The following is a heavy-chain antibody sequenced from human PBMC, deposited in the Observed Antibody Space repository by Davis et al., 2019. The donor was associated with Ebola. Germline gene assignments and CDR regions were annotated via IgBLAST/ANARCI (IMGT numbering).Heavy chain of an antibody. V-gene: IGHV3-21*01. CDR1: GFVFSSYV. D-gene: IGHD2-21*01. CDR3: ARVNLWSRGWGMDV. CDR2: ISRSSSYI. Sequence: GGSLRLSCAASGFVFSSYVMSWVRRAPGKGLEWVSSISRSSSYIYYADSVKGRFTISRDNAKNSLDLQMNNLRDEDTAVYYCARVNLWSRGWGMDVWGKGTTVTVSS. J-gene: IGHJ6*04.